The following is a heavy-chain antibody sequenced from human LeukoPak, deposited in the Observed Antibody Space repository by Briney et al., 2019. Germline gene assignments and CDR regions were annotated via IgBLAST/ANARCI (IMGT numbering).Heavy chain of an antibody. Sequence: ASVKVSCKASGYTFTSYDINWVRQATGQGLEWMGWMNPNSGNTGYARKFQGRVTMTRNTSISTAYMELSSLRSQDTAVYYCARGGRRTLYYYYSMDVWGQGTTVTVSS. CDR2: MNPNSGNT. D-gene: IGHD1-7*01. V-gene: IGHV1-8*01. CDR1: GYTFTSYD. J-gene: IGHJ6*02. CDR3: ARGGRRTLYYYYSMDV.